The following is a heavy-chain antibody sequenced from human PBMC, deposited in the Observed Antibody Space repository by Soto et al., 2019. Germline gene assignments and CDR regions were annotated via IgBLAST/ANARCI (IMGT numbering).Heavy chain of an antibody. D-gene: IGHD3-10*01. CDR2: ISYDGFLK. Sequence: QVHLVESGGGVVQPGRSLRLSCEASGFTFSAFGMHWVRQAPGKGLEWVAIISYDGFLKYYADPVKGRFTISRDTSKSALYLQMNSLRPEDTAVYYCAKDFKISGGHYGSLNYYYGMDVWGQGTTVTVSS. CDR3: AKDFKISGGHYGSLNYYYGMDV. J-gene: IGHJ6*02. CDR1: GFTFSAFG. V-gene: IGHV3-30*18.